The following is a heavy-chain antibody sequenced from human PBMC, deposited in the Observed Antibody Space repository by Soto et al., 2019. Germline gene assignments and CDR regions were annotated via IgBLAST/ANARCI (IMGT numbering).Heavy chain of an antibody. CDR2: IYIGDSDT. CDR1: GSAFTSQW. CDR3: VRHLAVAGPAFVDY. D-gene: IGHD6-19*01. V-gene: IGHV5-51*01. Sequence: GESLKISCKGSGSAFTSQWIGWVRQMPGKGLEWMGVIYIGDSDTTYSPSFEGQVTISADKSISTAFLQWSSLKASDTAMYYCVRHLAVAGPAFVDYWGQGTLVTVSS. J-gene: IGHJ4*02.